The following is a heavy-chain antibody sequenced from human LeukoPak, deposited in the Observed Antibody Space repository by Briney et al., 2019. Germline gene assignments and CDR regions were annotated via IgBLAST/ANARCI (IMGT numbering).Heavy chain of an antibody. CDR2: IYYSGST. Sequence: SETLSLTCTASGGSISSHYWSWIRQPPGKGLEWIGYIYYSGSTNYNPSLKSRVTISVDTSKNQFSLKLSSVTAADTAVYYCARRPIAARRGTGTSWFDPWGQGTLVTVSS. V-gene: IGHV4-59*11. D-gene: IGHD6-6*01. CDR3: ARRPIAARRGTGTSWFDP. J-gene: IGHJ5*02. CDR1: GGSISSHY.